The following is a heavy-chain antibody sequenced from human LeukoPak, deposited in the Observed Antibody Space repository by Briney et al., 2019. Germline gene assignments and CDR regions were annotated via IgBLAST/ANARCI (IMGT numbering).Heavy chain of an antibody. D-gene: IGHD6-19*01. CDR1: GGTFSSYA. CDR3: AGDPGGSSGWEFDY. V-gene: IGHV1-69*13. Sequence: ASVKVSCKASGGTFSSYAISWVRQAPGQGLEWMGGIIPIFGTANYAQKFQGRVTITADESTSTAYMELSSLRSGDTAVYFCAGDPGGSSGWEFDYWGQGTLVTVSS. J-gene: IGHJ4*02. CDR2: IIPIFGTA.